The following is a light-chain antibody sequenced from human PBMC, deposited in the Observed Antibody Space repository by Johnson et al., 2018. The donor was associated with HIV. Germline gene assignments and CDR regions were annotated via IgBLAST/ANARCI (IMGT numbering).Light chain of an antibody. V-gene: IGLV1-51*02. CDR3: GTWDTSLSVYV. CDR1: SSNIGNNY. J-gene: IGLJ1*01. Sequence: QSVLTQPPSVSAAPGQKVTISCSGSSSNIGNNYVSWYQQLPGTAPKLLIYENNKRPSGIPDRFSGSKSGTSATLAITGLQTGDEADYYCGTWDTSLSVYVFGTGTKVTVL. CDR2: ENN.